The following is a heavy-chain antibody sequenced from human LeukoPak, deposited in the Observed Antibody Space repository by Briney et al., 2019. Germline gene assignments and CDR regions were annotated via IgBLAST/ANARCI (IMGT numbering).Heavy chain of an antibody. CDR2: VNWKTGNI. CDR3: TIRRFSGYDAAFDV. Sequence: GGSLRLSCAASGFTFSSYSMNWVRKAPGKGLEWVSGVNWKTGNIGYADSVKDRFTTFRDYAKTSLYMQMNSLTTEDTALYYCTIRRFSGYDAAFDVWGQGTMVTVSS. V-gene: IGHV3-9*01. CDR1: GFTFSSYS. J-gene: IGHJ3*01. D-gene: IGHD5-12*01.